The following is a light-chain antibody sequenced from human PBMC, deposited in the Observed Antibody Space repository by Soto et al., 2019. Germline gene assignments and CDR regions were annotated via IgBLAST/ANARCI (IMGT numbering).Light chain of an antibody. Sequence: DIQMTQSPSSLSASVGDRVTITCRASQSISGYLNWYQQKPGKAPDLLIYAASTLQSGVPSRFSASGFGTEFTLTITSLQPEDLATDYCQQSFRARSFGQGTRV. CDR2: AAS. V-gene: IGKV1-39*01. J-gene: IGKJ1*01. CDR3: QQSFRARS. CDR1: QSISGY.